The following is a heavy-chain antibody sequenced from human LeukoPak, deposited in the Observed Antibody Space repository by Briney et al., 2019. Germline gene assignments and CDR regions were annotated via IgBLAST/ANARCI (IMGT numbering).Heavy chain of an antibody. CDR2: IIPILGIA. CDR3: AIGVTTVVTPFRDWFDP. D-gene: IGHD4-23*01. V-gene: IGHV1-69*04. Sequence: ASVKVSCKASGGTFSSYAISWVRQAPGQGLEWMGRIIPILGIANYAQKFQGRVTITADKSTSTAYMELSSLRSEDTAVYYCAIGVTTVVTPFRDWFDPWGQGTLVTVSS. CDR1: GGTFSSYA. J-gene: IGHJ5*02.